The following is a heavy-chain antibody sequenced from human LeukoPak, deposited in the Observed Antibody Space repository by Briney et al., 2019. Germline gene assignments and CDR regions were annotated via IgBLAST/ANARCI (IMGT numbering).Heavy chain of an antibody. Sequence: PSETLSLTCAVYGGSFIGYYWSWIRQPPGKGLEWLGEINHSGSTIYNPSLKSRVTISVDTSKNQFSLKLNSVTAADTAMYYCARGLSAGGSYGMDVWGQGTTVTVSS. J-gene: IGHJ6*02. CDR1: GGSFIGYY. V-gene: IGHV4-34*01. CDR3: ARGLSAGGSYGMDV. CDR2: INHSGST. D-gene: IGHD2/OR15-2a*01.